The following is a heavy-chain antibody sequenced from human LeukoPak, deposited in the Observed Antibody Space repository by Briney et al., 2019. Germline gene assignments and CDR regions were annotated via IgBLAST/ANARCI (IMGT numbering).Heavy chain of an antibody. J-gene: IGHJ3*02. V-gene: IGHV4-34*01. CDR3: ARGDSSGWYGKAFDI. CDR2: INLRGST. CDR1: GGSFNDYY. Sequence: SETLSLTCAVYGGSFNDYYWNWIRQPPGKGLEWIGEINLRGSTTYNPSLKSRVTISLDESKNHFSHKLSSVTAADTAVYYCARGDSSGWYGKAFDIWGQGTMVTVSS. D-gene: IGHD6-19*01.